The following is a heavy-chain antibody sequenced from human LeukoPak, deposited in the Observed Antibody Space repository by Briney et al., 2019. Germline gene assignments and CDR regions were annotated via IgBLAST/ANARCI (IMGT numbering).Heavy chain of an antibody. CDR1: GYTFTGYY. Sequence: ASVKVSCKASGYTFTGYYMHWVRQAPGQGLEWMGRINPNSGGTNYAQKFQGRVTMTRDTSISTAYMELSRLRSDDTAVYYCARARITMIVVVPPDYWGQGTLVTVST. CDR3: ARARITMIVVVPPDY. J-gene: IGHJ4*02. CDR2: INPNSGGT. V-gene: IGHV1-2*06. D-gene: IGHD3-22*01.